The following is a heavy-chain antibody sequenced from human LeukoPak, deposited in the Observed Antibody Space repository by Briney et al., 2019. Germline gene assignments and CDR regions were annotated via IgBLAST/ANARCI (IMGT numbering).Heavy chain of an antibody. J-gene: IGHJ5*02. CDR1: GGSFSGYY. V-gene: IGHV4-34*01. Sequence: RTSETLSLTCAVYGGSFSGYYWSWIRQPPGKGLEWIGEINHSGSTNYNPSLKSRDTISVDTSKNQFSLKLSSVTAADTAVYYCARMVRGDVLGNWFDPWGQGTLVTVSS. CDR2: INHSGST. D-gene: IGHD3-10*01. CDR3: ARMVRGDVLGNWFDP.